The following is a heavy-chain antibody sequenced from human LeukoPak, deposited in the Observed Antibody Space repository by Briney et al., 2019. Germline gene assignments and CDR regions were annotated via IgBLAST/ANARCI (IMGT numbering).Heavy chain of an antibody. CDR2: ISSNGRDR. CDR1: GFRFSNYA. J-gene: IGHJ6*03. V-gene: IGHV3-30*02. CDR3: AKSGYYYYMDV. Sequence: GGSLRLSCAVSGFRFSNYAMHWVRQAPGKGLEWVALISSNGRDRFYAGSVQGRFTISRDDSESTVYLQMDSLRTEDTALYYCAKSGYYYYMDVWGRGTSVTVSS.